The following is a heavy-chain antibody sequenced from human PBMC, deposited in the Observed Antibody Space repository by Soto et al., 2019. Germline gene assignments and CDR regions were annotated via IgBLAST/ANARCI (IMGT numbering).Heavy chain of an antibody. J-gene: IGHJ5*02. CDR3: ARHSLALRKNNWFDP. Sequence: LSLTCTVSGDSIISSDFYWGWVRQPPGKGLEWIGGIFYLGSSYYNPSLKSRVTMSVDTSKNQFSLRLRSVTAADTALYFCARHSLALRKNNWFDPWGQGIMVTVS. CDR2: IFYLGSS. CDR1: GDSIISSDFY. D-gene: IGHD3-3*02. V-gene: IGHV4-39*01.